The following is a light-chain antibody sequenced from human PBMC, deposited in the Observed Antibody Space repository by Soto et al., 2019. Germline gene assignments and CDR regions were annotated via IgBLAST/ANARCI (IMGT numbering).Light chain of an antibody. Sequence: QSVLTQPRSVSGSPGQSVTISCTGTSSDVGGYNYVSWYQQHPGKAPKLMIYDVSKRPSGVPDRFSGSKSGNTAPLTISGLQAEDEADHYCCSYAGSYTYVFGTGTKVTVL. CDR2: DVS. CDR1: SSDVGGYNY. V-gene: IGLV2-11*01. CDR3: CSYAGSYTYV. J-gene: IGLJ1*01.